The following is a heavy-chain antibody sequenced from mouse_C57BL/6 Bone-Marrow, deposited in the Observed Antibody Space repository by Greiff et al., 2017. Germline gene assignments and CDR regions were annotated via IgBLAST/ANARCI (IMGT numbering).Heavy chain of an antibody. J-gene: IGHJ2*01. CDR1: GYTFTSYW. CDR3: ARKRNYDHYFDY. D-gene: IGHD2-4*01. V-gene: IGHV1-64*01. CDR2: IHPNSGST. Sequence: QVQLQQPGAELVKPGASVKLSCKASGYTFTSYWMHWVKQRPGQGLEWIGMIHPNSGSTNYNEKFKSKATLTVDKSSSTAYMQLSSLTSEDSAVYYRARKRNYDHYFDYWGQGTTLTVSS.